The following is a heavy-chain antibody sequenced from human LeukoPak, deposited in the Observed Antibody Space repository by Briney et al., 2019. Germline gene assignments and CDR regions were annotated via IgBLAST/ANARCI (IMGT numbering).Heavy chain of an antibody. V-gene: IGHV1-18*01. D-gene: IGHD3/OR15-3a*01. Sequence: ASVKVSCKASGYTFTSYGISWVRQAPGQGLEWMGWISAYNGNTNYAQKLQGRVTMTTDTSTSTAYMEPRSLRSDDTAVYYCARVDPYYYYMDVWGKGTTVTVSS. CDR3: ARVDPYYYYMDV. CDR1: GYTFTSYG. J-gene: IGHJ6*03. CDR2: ISAYNGNT.